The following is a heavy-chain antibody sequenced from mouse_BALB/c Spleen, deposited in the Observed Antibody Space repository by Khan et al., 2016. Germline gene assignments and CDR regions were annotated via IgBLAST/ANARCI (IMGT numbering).Heavy chain of an antibody. J-gene: IGHJ3*01. Sequence: QVQLKESGPGLVAPSQSLSITCTVSGFSLTSYGVHWVRQPPGKGLEWLGVIWAGGSTNYISALMSRLSISKDNSKNQVFLKMNGLQTDDTAIYYCARDGGGTYWGQGTLVTVSA. CDR2: IWAGGST. CDR3: ARDGGGTY. V-gene: IGHV2-9*02. CDR1: GFSLTSYG.